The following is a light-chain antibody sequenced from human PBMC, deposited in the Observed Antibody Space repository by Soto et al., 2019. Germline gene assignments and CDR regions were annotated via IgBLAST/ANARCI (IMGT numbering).Light chain of an antibody. CDR1: SSDVGGYSY. CDR3: SSYTSTSTLV. Sequence: QSALTQPASVSGSPGQSITISCTGTSSDVGGYSYVSWYQQLPGKAPKLMIYDVTYRPSGVSNLFSGSKSGNTASLTISGLQAEDEADYYCSSYTSTSTLVFGGGTKVTVL. CDR2: DVT. J-gene: IGLJ2*01. V-gene: IGLV2-14*01.